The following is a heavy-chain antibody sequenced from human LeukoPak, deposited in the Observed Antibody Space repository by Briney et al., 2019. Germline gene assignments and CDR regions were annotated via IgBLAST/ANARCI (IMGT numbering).Heavy chain of an antibody. V-gene: IGHV3-11*01. J-gene: IGHJ4*02. CDR2: ISSSGSTI. D-gene: IGHD6-6*01. CDR3: ARDRARPRSAD. CDR1: GFTFSGYY. Sequence: GGSLRLSCAASGFTFSGYYMSWIRQAPGKGLEWVSYISSSGSTIYYADSVKGRFTISRDNAKNSLYLQMNSLRAEDTAVYYCARDRARPRSADWGQGTLVTVSS.